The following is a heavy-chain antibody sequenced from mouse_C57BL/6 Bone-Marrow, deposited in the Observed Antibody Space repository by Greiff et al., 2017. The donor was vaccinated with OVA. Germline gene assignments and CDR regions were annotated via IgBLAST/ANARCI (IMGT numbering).Heavy chain of an antibody. J-gene: IGHJ2*01. V-gene: IGHV1-82*01. CDR3: ARILGYFDY. CDR1: GYAFSSSW. Sequence: QVTLKVSGPELVKPGASVKIPCKASGYAFSSSWMNWVKQRPGKGLEWIGRIYPGDGDTNYNGKFKGKATLTADKSSSTAYMQLSSLTSEDSAVYFCARILGYFDYWGQGTTLTVSS. D-gene: IGHD4-1*01. CDR2: IYPGDGDT.